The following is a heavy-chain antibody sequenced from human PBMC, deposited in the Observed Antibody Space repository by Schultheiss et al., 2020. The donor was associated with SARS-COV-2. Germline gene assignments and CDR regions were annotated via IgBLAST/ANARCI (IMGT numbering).Heavy chain of an antibody. CDR2: INGGGGNT. Sequence: GESLKISCGVSGFTFSSFAMTWVRQAPGKGLEWVSVINGGGGNTYYADSVKGRFTISRDDSKNTLFLQMNSLRAEDTAIYYCAKTRGSSSNYAFDDWGQGTLVTVSS. V-gene: IGHV3-23*01. J-gene: IGHJ4*02. CDR1: GFTFSSFA. D-gene: IGHD6-6*01. CDR3: AKTRGSSSNYAFDD.